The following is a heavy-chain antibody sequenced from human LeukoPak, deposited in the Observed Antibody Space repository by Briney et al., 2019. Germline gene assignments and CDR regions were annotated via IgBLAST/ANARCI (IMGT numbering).Heavy chain of an antibody. V-gene: IGHV4-59*11. CDR1: GGSISGHY. CDR2: IYYNGST. D-gene: IGHD1-20*01. J-gene: IGHJ6*03. Sequence: SETLSLTCTVSGGSISGHYWSWIRQPPKKGLEWIGFIYYNGSTNYNPSLKSRVTISVDTSKNQFSLKLNSVTAADTAVYYCARNQNNWNYDMDVWGKGTTVTVSS. CDR3: ARNQNNWNYDMDV.